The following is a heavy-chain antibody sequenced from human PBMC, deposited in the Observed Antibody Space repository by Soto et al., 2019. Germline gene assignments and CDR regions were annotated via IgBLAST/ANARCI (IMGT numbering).Heavy chain of an antibody. V-gene: IGHV3-23*01. CDR2: ISNSGGTI. CDR3: ARLQGDNSGTYGMDV. CDR1: GFSLRNYG. Sequence: EVQLLESGGGLVQPGGSLRFSCAASGFSLRNYGMNWVRQAPGKGLEWVSVISNSGGTIKYADSVKGRFTISRDNFQSKVYLELNSLRAEDTAVYYCARLQGDNSGTYGMDVWGQGTTVTVS. J-gene: IGHJ6*02. D-gene: IGHD3-10*01.